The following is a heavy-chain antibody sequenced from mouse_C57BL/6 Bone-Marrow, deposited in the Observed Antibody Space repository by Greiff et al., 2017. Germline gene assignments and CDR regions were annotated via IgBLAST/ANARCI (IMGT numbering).Heavy chain of an antibody. Sequence: VHVKQSGPELVKPGASVKISCKASGYSFTDYNMNWVKQSNGKSLEWIGVINPNSGTTSYNQKFKGKATLTVDQSSSTAYMQLNSLTSEDSAVYYCARPPYVTGNWFAYWGQGTLVTVSA. CDR3: ARPPYVTGNWFAY. CDR1: GYSFTDYN. CDR2: INPNSGTT. D-gene: IGHD4-1*01. J-gene: IGHJ3*01. V-gene: IGHV1-39*01.